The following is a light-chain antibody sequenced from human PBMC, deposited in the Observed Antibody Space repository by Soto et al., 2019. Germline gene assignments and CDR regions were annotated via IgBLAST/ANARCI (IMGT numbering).Light chain of an antibody. Sequence: QSALTQPASVSGSPGQSITISCTGTSSDVGGYNYVSWYQQHPRKAPKLMIYDVSNRPSGVSNRFSGSRSGNTASLTISGLQAGDEAHYYCSSYTGSTTLVVFGGGTKLTVL. CDR3: SSYTGSTTLVV. CDR1: SSDVGGYNY. J-gene: IGLJ2*01. CDR2: DVS. V-gene: IGLV2-14*03.